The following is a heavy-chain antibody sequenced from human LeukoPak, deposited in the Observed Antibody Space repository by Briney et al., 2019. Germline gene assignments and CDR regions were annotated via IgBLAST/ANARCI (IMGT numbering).Heavy chain of an antibody. CDR1: GFTVSSNY. Sequence: GGSLRLSCAASGFTVSSNYMSWVRQAPGKGLEWVSVIDSGGSTYYADSVKGRFTISRDNSKNTLYLQMNSLRAEDTAVYYCARERHDILTGYYNWFDPWGQGTLVTVSS. CDR2: IDSGGST. J-gene: IGHJ5*02. V-gene: IGHV3-53*01. CDR3: ARERHDILTGYYNWFDP. D-gene: IGHD3-9*01.